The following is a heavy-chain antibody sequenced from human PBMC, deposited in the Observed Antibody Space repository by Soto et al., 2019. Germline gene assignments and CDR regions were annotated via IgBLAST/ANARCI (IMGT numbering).Heavy chain of an antibody. J-gene: IGHJ5*02. V-gene: IGHV3-30-3*01. D-gene: IGHD1-26*01. Sequence: QVQLVESGGGVVQPGGSLRLSCAASGFSFSNYAMHWVRQAPGKGLEWMAVISYDGSKKYYADSVKGRFTISRDKSRNTLYLQMNSLRGEDTAVYYCARDEWGVDPWGQGTLVTVSS. CDR3: ARDEWGVDP. CDR1: GFSFSNYA. CDR2: ISYDGSKK.